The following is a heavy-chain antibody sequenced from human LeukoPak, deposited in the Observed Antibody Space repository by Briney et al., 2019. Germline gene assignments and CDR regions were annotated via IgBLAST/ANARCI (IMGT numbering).Heavy chain of an antibody. CDR2: INPSGGST. CDR1: GYTFTGYY. J-gene: IGHJ6*02. CDR3: ARNAYSLGMDV. Sequence: ASVKVSCKASGYTFTGYYLHWVRQAPGQGLEWMGIINPSGGSTSYAQKFQGRVTLTRDTSTSTVYMELSSLRSEDTAVYYCARNAYSLGMDVWGQGTTVTVSS. V-gene: IGHV1-46*01.